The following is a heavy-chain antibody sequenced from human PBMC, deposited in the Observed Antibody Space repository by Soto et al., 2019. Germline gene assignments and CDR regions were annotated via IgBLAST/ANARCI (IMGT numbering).Heavy chain of an antibody. J-gene: IGHJ4*02. CDR3: AKSAGGSPSNWYTH. Sequence: GGSLRLSCAASGFTFASYAMTWVRQAPGKGLEWVSVISGSGGNTYFADSVKGRFTISRDNSKNTLYLHMNSLRAEDTAVYFCAKSAGGSPSNWYTHWGQGALVTVSS. CDR2: ISGSGGNT. D-gene: IGHD6-13*01. CDR1: GFTFASYA. V-gene: IGHV3-23*01.